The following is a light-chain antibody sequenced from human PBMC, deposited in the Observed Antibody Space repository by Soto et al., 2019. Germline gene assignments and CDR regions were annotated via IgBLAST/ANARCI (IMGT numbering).Light chain of an antibody. CDR2: AAS. V-gene: IGKV1-39*01. J-gene: IGKJ2*01. Sequence: DIQLTQSPSPLSASVGDRVTITCRASQTISSSLNGYQQKPGKAPKLLIFAASNLPGGAPSKFTGSGSGTDFAFTISSLQPEDRATYYCQQSYSSPLMYTFGQGTMLDIK. CDR3: QQSYSSPLMYT. CDR1: QTISSS.